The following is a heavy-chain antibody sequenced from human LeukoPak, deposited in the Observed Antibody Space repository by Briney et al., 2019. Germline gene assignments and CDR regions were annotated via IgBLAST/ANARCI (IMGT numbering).Heavy chain of an antibody. V-gene: IGHV3-9*01. CDR2: ISWNSGSI. CDR3: AKGLSYDVAAAGTY. J-gene: IGHJ3*01. Sequence: GRSLRLSCAASGFTFDDYAMHWVRQAPGKGLEWVSGISWNSGSIGYADSVKGRFTISRDNAKNSLYLQMNSLRAEDTALYYCAKGLSYDVAAAGTYWGQGTMVTVSS. D-gene: IGHD6-13*01. CDR1: GFTFDDYA.